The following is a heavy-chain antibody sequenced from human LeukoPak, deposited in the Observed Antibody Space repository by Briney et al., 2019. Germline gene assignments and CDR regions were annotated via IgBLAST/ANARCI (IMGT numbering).Heavy chain of an antibody. J-gene: IGHJ6*03. D-gene: IGHD2-2*01. CDR3: AGRGVVEPGSKSHYYSQMDV. CDR2: VYHNGST. Sequence: PSETLSLTCTVSGDSFSRTNYFWGWIRQSPMKGLEWIGSVYHNGSTYFSPSLRSRATISLDTSKNQFSLKVRSVTAADTAVYFCAGRGVVEPGSKSHYYSQMDVWGKGTTVTVSS. V-gene: IGHV4-39*01. CDR1: GDSFSRTNYF.